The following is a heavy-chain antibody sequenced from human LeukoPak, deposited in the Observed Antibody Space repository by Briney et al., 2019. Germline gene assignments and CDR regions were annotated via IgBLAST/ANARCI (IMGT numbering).Heavy chain of an antibody. V-gene: IGHV3-74*01. Sequence: GGSLRLSCAASGNYWMHWVRQAPGKGLVWVSHINGDGSWTTYADSVKGRFTISKDNAKNTVYLQMNNLRAEDTAVYYCVGFYETYWGRGTLVTVSS. CDR3: VGFYETY. D-gene: IGHD2/OR15-2a*01. CDR2: INGDGSWT. J-gene: IGHJ4*02. CDR1: GNYW.